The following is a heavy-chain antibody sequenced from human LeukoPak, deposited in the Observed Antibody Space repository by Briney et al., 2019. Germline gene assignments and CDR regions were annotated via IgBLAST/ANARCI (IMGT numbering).Heavy chain of an antibody. J-gene: IGHJ4*02. V-gene: IGHV4-4*07. CDR2: IYTSGST. CDR1: GGSIRSYY. Sequence: PSETLSLTCTVSGGSIRSYYWSWIRQPAGKGLEWIGRIYTSGSTNYNPSLKSRVTMSVDTSKNQFSLKLSSVTAADTAVYYCARARVYCGGDCYSLDYWGQGTLVTVSS. D-gene: IGHD2-21*02. CDR3: ARARVYCGGDCYSLDY.